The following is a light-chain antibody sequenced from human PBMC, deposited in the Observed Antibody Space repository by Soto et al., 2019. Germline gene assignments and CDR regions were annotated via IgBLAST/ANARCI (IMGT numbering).Light chain of an antibody. V-gene: IGLV2-11*01. Sequence: QSALTQPRSVSGSPGQSVTISCTGTSSDAGGYNYVSWYQQHPGKAPKLMIYDVSKLPSGVPDRFSGSKSGNTASLTISGLQAEDEADYYCCSYAGSYTWVFGGGTKLTVL. CDR1: SSDAGGYNY. CDR2: DVS. CDR3: CSYAGSYTWV. J-gene: IGLJ3*02.